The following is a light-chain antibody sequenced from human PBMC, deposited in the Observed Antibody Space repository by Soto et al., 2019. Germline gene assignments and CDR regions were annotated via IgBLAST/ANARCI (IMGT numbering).Light chain of an antibody. J-gene: IGKJ5*01. CDR2: LGS. CDR1: QSLLHSNGYNY. V-gene: IGKV2-28*01. CDR3: MQALQTFT. Sequence: DIVMTQSPLSLPVTPGEPASISCRSSQSLLHSNGYNYLDWYLQKPGQSPQLLIYLGSNRASGVPDRFSGSGSRTDFTLKISRVEAEDVSVYYCMQALQTFTFGQGTRLEIK.